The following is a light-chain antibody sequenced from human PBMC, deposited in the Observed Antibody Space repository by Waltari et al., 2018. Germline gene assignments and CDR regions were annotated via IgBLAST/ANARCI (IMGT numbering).Light chain of an antibody. J-gene: IGKJ1*01. Sequence: IVMTLTPLSLSVTPAQPASISCKSSQSLLHTNGRTYLYWYLQKPGQAPQHLFYGVSGRFSGAPARCRGGGSRAEDNLTNGRGESSDDGVYDGMKGLPVPRTFGQGTKVEMK. CDR2: GVS. CDR1: QSLLHTNGRTY. CDR3: MKGLPVPRT. V-gene: IGKV2-29*02.